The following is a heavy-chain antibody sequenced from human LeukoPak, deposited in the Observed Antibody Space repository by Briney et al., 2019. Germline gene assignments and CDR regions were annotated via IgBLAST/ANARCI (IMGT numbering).Heavy chain of an antibody. D-gene: IGHD3-10*01. CDR3: ARDLNVYYYGSGSDYGMDV. CDR2: INPNSGGT. CDR1: GYTFTGYY. J-gene: IGHJ6*02. Sequence: ASVKVSCKASGYTFTGYYMHWVRQAPGQGLEWMGWINPNSGGTNYAQKFQGWVTMTRDTSISAAYMELSRLRSDDTAVYYCARDLNVYYYGSGSDYGMDVWGQGTTVTVSS. V-gene: IGHV1-2*04.